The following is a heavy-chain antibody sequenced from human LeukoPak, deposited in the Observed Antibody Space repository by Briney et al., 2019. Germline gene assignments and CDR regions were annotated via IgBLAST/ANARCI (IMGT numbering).Heavy chain of an antibody. CDR2: IGWDGSST. D-gene: IGHD1-26*01. V-gene: IGHV3-43D*03. Sequence: GGSLRLSCADSGFTFDDYAMHWVRQAPGKGLEWVSLIGWDGSSTYYADSVKGRFTISRDNSKDSLYLQMNSLRAEDTAVYYCASSPDDAFDIWGQGTMVTVSS. J-gene: IGHJ3*02. CDR3: ASSPDDAFDI. CDR1: GFTFDDYA.